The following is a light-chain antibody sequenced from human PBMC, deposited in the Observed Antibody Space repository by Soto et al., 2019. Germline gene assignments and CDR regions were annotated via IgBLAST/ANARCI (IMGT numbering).Light chain of an antibody. CDR2: GAS. CDR3: QQYVTSPRT. Sequence: EVVLTQSPDTLSLSPGETATLSCRASQSLRATYVAWYQQRPGQAPRLLSYGASFRATGIPARFSGRGSGTYFTLSISRLEPEDFAVYYCQQYVTSPRTFGQGTKVEIK. V-gene: IGKV3-20*01. J-gene: IGKJ1*01. CDR1: QSLRATY.